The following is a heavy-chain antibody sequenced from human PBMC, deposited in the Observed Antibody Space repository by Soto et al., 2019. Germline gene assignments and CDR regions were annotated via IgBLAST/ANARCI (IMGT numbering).Heavy chain of an antibody. CDR2: IYPGDSDI. V-gene: IGHV5-51*01. J-gene: IGHJ6*02. CDR1: GYSFTSYW. D-gene: IGHD5-12*01. CDR3: ARLGDGYTAVPGAMDV. Sequence: AGESLKISCKGSGYSFTSYWIGWVRQMPGKGLEWMGIIYPGDSDIRYSPSFQGQVTISADKSISTAYLQWSSLKASDTAMYYCARLGDGYTAVPGAMDVWGQGTTVTVSS.